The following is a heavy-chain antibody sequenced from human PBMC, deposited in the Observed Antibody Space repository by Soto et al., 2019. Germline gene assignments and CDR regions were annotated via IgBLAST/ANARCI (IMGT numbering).Heavy chain of an antibody. D-gene: IGHD3-22*01. J-gene: IGHJ4*02. CDR2: ISDSSSTI. CDR1: GFTFNTYN. Sequence: GGSLRLSCAASGFTFNTYNMNWVRQAPGKRLEWVSYISDSSSTIHYADSVKGRFTISRDNAKNSLYLQMNSLRAEDTAVYYCARDDYPYYDDSSGYHFDYWGQGALVTVSS. CDR3: ARDDYPYYDDSSGYHFDY. V-gene: IGHV3-48*01.